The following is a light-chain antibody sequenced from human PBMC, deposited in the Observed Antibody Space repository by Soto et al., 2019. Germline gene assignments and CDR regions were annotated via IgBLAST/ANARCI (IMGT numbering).Light chain of an antibody. CDR1: QSVSSTY. J-gene: IGKJ4*01. V-gene: IGKV3-20*01. CDR3: QQYETSLT. Sequence: EIVLTQSPGTLSLSPGETAILSCRASQSVSSTYLSWYQQKPGQAPRLLIYGASSRATGIPDRFSGSGSGTDFALTISRLEPEDFAVYYCQQYETSLTFGGGTKVEIK. CDR2: GAS.